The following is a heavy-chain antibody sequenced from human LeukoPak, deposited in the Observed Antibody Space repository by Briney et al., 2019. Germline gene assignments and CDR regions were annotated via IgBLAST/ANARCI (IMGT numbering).Heavy chain of an antibody. CDR2: IKSKTDGGTT. CDR3: TTPGYYYGSGSYFGGAGY. CDR1: GFTFSNAW. V-gene: IGHV3-15*01. J-gene: IGHJ4*02. D-gene: IGHD3-10*01. Sequence: GGSLRLSCAASGFTFSNAWMIWVRQAPGKGREWVGRIKSKTDGGTTDYAAPVKGRFTISRDDSKNTLYLQMNSLKTEDTAVYYCTTPGYYYGSGSYFGGAGYWGQGTLVTVSS.